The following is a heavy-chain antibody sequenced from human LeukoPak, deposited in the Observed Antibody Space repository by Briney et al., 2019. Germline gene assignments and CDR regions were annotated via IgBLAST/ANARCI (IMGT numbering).Heavy chain of an antibody. CDR3: VRGRIVVAGTGSGFDY. D-gene: IGHD6-19*01. V-gene: IGHV3-13*01. CDR2: IGIAGDT. J-gene: IGHJ4*02. Sequence: PGGSLRLSCAASEFTFSSYDMHWVRQATGKGLEWVSAIGIAGDTYYLGSVKGRFTISRENVKNSLYLQMNSLRAGDTAVYYCVRGRIVVAGTGSGFDYWGQGTLVTVSS. CDR1: EFTFSSYD.